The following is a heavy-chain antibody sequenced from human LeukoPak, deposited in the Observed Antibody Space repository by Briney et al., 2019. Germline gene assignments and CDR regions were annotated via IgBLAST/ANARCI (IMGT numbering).Heavy chain of an antibody. CDR2: GGTT. V-gene: IGHV3-49*02. Sequence: GGTTEYAASVKDRFTISRDDSKSVAYLLMNSLKTEDTAVYFCSRAGLSEGYSYGSHFDYWGQGTLVTVSS. CDR3: SRAGLSEGYSYGSHFDY. D-gene: IGHD5-18*01. J-gene: IGHJ4*02.